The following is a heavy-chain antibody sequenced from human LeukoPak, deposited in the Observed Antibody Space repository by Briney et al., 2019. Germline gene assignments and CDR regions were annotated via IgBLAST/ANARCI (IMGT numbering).Heavy chain of an antibody. V-gene: IGHV3-7*01. J-gene: IGHJ4*02. D-gene: IGHD3-16*01. CDR2: IKHDGSER. CDR3: ARALSHCLDY. CDR1: GFNFSNYW. Sequence: GGSLRLSCVVSGFNFSNYWMNWVRQAPGKGLEWVANIKHDGSERYYVDSVKGRFSISRDNAKKSLYLQMNSLRAEDTAVYYCARALSHCLDYWGQGTLVTVSS.